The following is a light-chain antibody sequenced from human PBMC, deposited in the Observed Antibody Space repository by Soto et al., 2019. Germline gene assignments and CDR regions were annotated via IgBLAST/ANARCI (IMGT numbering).Light chain of an antibody. V-gene: IGLV2-23*02. Sequence: QSALTQPASVSGSPGQSITISCTRTSSDVGSYNLVSWYQQHPGKAPKVMIYEVSKRPSGVSNRFSGSKSGNTASLTISGLQAEDEADYYCCSYGGSYVFETGTKLTVL. CDR3: CSYGGSYV. J-gene: IGLJ1*01. CDR1: SSDVGSYNL. CDR2: EVS.